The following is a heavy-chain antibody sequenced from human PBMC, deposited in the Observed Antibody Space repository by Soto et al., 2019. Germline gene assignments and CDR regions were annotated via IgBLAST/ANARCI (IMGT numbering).Heavy chain of an antibody. J-gene: IGHJ5*02. CDR2: IIPIFGTT. Sequence: QVHLMQSGAEVKKPGSSVKVSCKASGGTFGSDAITWVRQAPGQGLEWVGRIIPIFGTTNYAQNLQGRVTISADQSTLTSYMELHSLTSDDTALYYCARDRTDSGCYTYGLDPWGQGTQVTVSS. V-gene: IGHV1-69*18. CDR1: GGTFGSDA. CDR3: ARDRTDSGCYTYGLDP. D-gene: IGHD1-26*01.